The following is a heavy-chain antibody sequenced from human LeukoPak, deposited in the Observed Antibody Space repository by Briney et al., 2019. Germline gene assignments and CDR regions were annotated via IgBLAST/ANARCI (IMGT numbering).Heavy chain of an antibody. CDR1: GGTFSSYA. CDR2: IIPILGIA. CDR3: ARPTYSSSSIGAFDI. J-gene: IGHJ3*02. Sequence: SVKVSCKASGGTFSSYAISWVRQAPGQGLEWVGRIIPILGIANYAQKFQGRVTITADKSTSTAYMELSSLRSEDTAVYYCARPTYSSSSIGAFDIWGQGTMVTVSS. V-gene: IGHV1-69*04. D-gene: IGHD6-6*01.